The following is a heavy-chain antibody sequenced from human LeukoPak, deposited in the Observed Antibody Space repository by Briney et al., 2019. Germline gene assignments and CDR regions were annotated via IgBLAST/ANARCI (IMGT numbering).Heavy chain of an antibody. V-gene: IGHV3-48*04. CDR3: ARDPSGYYGYNWFDP. Sequence: GGSLRLSCAASGFTFSNYWMNWVRQAPGKGLEWVSYISSSGSTKYYADSVKGRFTISRDNAKNSLYLHMNSLRAEDTAVYYCARDPSGYYGYNWFDPWGQGTLVTVSS. CDR1: GFTFSNYW. D-gene: IGHD3-22*01. J-gene: IGHJ5*02. CDR2: ISSSGSTK.